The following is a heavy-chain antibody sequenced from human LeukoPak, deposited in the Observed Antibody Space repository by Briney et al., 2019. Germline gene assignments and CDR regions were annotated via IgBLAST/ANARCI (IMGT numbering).Heavy chain of an antibody. CDR1: GFTFSVYA. V-gene: IGHV3-64D*06. Sequence: GGSLRLSCSASGFTFSVYAMHWVRQAPGKGLEYVSGIRSNGGSTNYADSVKGRFTISRDNSKNTLYLQMSSLRAEDTAVYYCVKGPYIVVVPAAQGYFDYWGQGTLVTVSS. D-gene: IGHD2-2*01. J-gene: IGHJ4*02. CDR3: VKGPYIVVVPAAQGYFDY. CDR2: IRSNGGST.